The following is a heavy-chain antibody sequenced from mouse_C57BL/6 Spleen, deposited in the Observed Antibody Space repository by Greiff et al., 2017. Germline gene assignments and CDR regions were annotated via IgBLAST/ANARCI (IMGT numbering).Heavy chain of an antibody. CDR3: ARLDGTDFDD. D-gene: IGHD2-1*01. J-gene: IGHJ2*01. CDR2: INPSSGYT. V-gene: IGHV1-4*01. Sequence: QVQLQQSGAELARPGASVKMSCKASGYTFTRYTMHWVQQRPGQGLEWIGYINPSSGYTKYTQTFKDKATLTADKSTSTAYLQLRSLTSEDSAVYYCARLDGTDFDDWGQGTTLTVSS. CDR1: GYTFTRYT.